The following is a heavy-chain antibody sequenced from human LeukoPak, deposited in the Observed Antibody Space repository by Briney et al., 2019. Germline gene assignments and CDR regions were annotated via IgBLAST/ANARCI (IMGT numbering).Heavy chain of an antibody. J-gene: IGHJ4*02. CDR3: VTKEPSTSGWSY. D-gene: IGHD6-19*01. CDR2: IKEDGSEK. V-gene: IGHV3-7*01. CDR1: GFTFNRDW. Sequence: PGGSLRLSCTASGFTFNRDWTAWVRQAPGKGLEWVANIKEDGSEKNYVDSAKGRFTISRDNAENSVYLQMNDLRAEDTGVYYCVTKEPSTSGWSYWGQGTLVTVSS.